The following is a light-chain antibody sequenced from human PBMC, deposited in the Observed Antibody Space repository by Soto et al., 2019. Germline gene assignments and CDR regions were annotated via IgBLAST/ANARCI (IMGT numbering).Light chain of an antibody. Sequence: QSALTQPASVSGSPGQSITISCTGTTNDVGGYKYVSWYQQHPGKAPQLMMYEVSNRPSGVSNRFSGSKSGNTASLTISGLQAADAADYYCSSYTSVNTLVFGTGTKVAVL. CDR3: SSYTSVNTLV. CDR1: TNDVGGYKY. J-gene: IGLJ1*01. CDR2: EVS. V-gene: IGLV2-14*01.